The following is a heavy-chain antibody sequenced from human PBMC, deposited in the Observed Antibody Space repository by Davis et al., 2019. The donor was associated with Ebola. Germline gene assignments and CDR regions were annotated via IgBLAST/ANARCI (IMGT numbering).Heavy chain of an antibody. V-gene: IGHV3-43*01. CDR1: GFPFDDYT. D-gene: IGHD3-16*01. J-gene: IGHJ6*04. CDR3: SKGSLFGYYGMDV. Sequence: GESLKIPCVASGFPFDDYTMHWVRQTPGKGLEWVCLIIWDGSITYCADSMKGRFTISRDNSKYSLYLQMNSLRSEDSGLYYCSKGSLFGYYGMDVWGKGTTVTVSS. CDR2: IIWDGSIT.